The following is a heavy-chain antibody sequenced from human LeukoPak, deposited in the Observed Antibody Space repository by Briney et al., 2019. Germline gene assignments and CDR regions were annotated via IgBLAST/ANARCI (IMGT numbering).Heavy chain of an antibody. CDR1: GFTFSSYG. CDR3: AREPTYNCSGGSCYSFHFDY. CDR2: IWYDGSNK. J-gene: IGHJ4*02. Sequence: GGSLRLSCAASGFTFSSYGMHWVRQAPGKGLEWVAVIWYDGSNKYYADSVKGRFTISRDNSKNTLYLQMNSLRAEDTAVYYCAREPTYNCSGGSCYSFHFDYWGQGTLVTVSS. D-gene: IGHD2-15*01. V-gene: IGHV3-33*01.